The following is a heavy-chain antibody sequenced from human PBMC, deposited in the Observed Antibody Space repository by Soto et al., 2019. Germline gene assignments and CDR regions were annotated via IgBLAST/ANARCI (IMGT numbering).Heavy chain of an antibody. Sequence: GGSLRLSCAASGLTFSSYAMHWVRQAPGKGLEWVAVIWFDGSNKYYGDSVKGRFTISRDNSKNTLYLQMNSLRAEDTAVYYSARKKQDVLAIWGQATMV. CDR1: GLTFSSYA. V-gene: IGHV3-33*01. J-gene: IGHJ3*02. CDR2: IWFDGSNK. CDR3: ARKKQDVLAI.